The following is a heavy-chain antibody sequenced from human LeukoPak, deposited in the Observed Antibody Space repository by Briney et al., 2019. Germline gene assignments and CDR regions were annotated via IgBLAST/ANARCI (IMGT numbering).Heavy chain of an antibody. V-gene: IGHV4-39*01. CDR3: ARHAPSYDYYGSGGYYMDV. Sequence: WVRQPPGKGLEWIGSIFYTGTTFYIPSLKSRLTISVDTSKNQFSLRLTSVTAADTAVYYCARHAPSYDYYGSGGYYMDVWGTGTTVTISS. D-gene: IGHD3-10*01. CDR2: IFYTGTT. J-gene: IGHJ6*03.